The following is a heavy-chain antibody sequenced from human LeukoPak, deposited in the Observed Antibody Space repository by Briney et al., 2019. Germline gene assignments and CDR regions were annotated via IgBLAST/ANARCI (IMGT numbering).Heavy chain of an antibody. D-gene: IGHD6-19*01. CDR2: ISDSGDIT. CDR1: GFAFSSQA. Sequence: GGSLRLSCAASGFAFSSQAMGWVRQAPGKGLEWVSVISDSGDITYYADSVKGRFTISRDNSKNTLYLQMISLRAEDTVVYYCAKDARRSDGWYFFDHWGQGTLVAVSS. J-gene: IGHJ4*02. V-gene: IGHV3-23*01. CDR3: AKDARRSDGWYFFDH.